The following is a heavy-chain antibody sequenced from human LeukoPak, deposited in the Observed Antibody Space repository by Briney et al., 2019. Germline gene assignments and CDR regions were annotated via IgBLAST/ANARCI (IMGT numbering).Heavy chain of an antibody. Sequence: SVKVSCKASGGTFSSYAISWARQAPGQGLEWMGRIIPILGIANYAQKFQGRATITADKSTSTAYMELSSLRSEDTAVYYCAADYYGSGSYYPQGNWGQGTLVTVSS. D-gene: IGHD3-10*01. J-gene: IGHJ4*02. CDR3: AADYYGSGSYYPQGN. CDR1: GGTFSSYA. V-gene: IGHV1-69*04. CDR2: IIPILGIA.